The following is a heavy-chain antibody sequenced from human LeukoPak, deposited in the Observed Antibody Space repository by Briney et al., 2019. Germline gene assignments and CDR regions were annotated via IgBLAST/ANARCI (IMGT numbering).Heavy chain of an antibody. CDR1: GFTFDDYA. CDR2: IGGRGGST. CDR3: GKEGGA. D-gene: IGHD3-16*01. J-gene: IGHJ5*02. V-gene: IGHV3-23*01. Sequence: GRSLRLSCAASGFTFDDYAMHWVRQAPGKGLEWVSAIGGRGGSTYYADSLEGRFTIARDNSKDMVYLQMNSLKVEDTAIYYCGKEGGAWGQGTKVTVSS.